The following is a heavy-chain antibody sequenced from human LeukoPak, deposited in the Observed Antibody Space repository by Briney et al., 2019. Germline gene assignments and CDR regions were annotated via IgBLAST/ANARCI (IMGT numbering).Heavy chain of an antibody. CDR2: ISGSGGST. CDR1: GFTFTSNA. Sequence: PGGSLRLSCAASGFTFTSNAIAWDRQAPGKGLEWVSAISGSGGSTYYADSVKGRFTISRDNSKNTLYLQMNSLRAEDTAVYYCAKDPNWNGQFEYWGQGTLVTVSS. CDR3: AKDPNWNGQFEY. D-gene: IGHD1-1*01. J-gene: IGHJ4*02. V-gene: IGHV3-23*01.